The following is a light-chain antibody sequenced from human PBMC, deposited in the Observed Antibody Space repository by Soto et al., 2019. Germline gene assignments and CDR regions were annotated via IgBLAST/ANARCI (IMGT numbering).Light chain of an antibody. CDR3: QSYDSSLSGSV. V-gene: IGLV2-14*01. J-gene: IGLJ1*01. CDR1: SSDIGGYNS. Sequence: QSVMTQLASVSGSPGQSSTISCTGTSSDIGGYNSVSWYQQHPRKAPKLMIYEVTNRPSGISNRFFGSKSGTSASLAITGLQADDEADYYCQSYDSSLSGSVFGTGTKVTVL. CDR2: EVT.